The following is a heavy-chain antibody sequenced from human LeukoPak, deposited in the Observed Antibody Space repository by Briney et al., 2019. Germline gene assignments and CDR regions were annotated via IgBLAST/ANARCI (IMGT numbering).Heavy chain of an antibody. CDR1: GFTFSNAW. CDR3: TTGDIVGATSPFDY. Sequence: GSLRLSCAASGFTFSNAWMNWVRQAPGKGLEWVGRIKSKTDGGTTDYAAPVKGRFTIPRDDSKNTLYLQMNSLKTEDTAVYYCTTGDIVGATSPFDYWGQGTLVTVSS. J-gene: IGHJ4*02. CDR2: IKSKTDGGTT. V-gene: IGHV3-15*07. D-gene: IGHD1-26*01.